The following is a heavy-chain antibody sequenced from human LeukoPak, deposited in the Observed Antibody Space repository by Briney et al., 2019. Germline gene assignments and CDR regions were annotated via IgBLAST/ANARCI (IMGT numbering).Heavy chain of an antibody. CDR2: IYSGGST. CDR3: VNSEYTTSSRDLNDY. Sequence: GGSLRLSCAASGFIVSSNYMTWVRQAPGKGLEWVSVIYSGGSTYYADSVKGRFTISRDNSKKMLYLEMNSLRGEDTAVYYCVNSEYTTSSRDLNDYWGQGTLVTVSS. CDR1: GFIVSSNY. D-gene: IGHD2-2*02. V-gene: IGHV3-53*05. J-gene: IGHJ4*02.